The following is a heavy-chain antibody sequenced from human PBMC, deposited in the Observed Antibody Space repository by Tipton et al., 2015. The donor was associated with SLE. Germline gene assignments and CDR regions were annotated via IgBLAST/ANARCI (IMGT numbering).Heavy chain of an antibody. V-gene: IGHV4-59*08. J-gene: IGHJ6*03. CDR2: IYYSGST. Sequence: TLSLTCSVSGASISSNYWSWIRQPPGKGLEWIGYIYYSGSTNYSPSLESRVTISVDTSKNQFSLMLSSVTAADTAVYYCARGASVIVPATILGLGFSFYYCMDVWDKGTTVIVSS. D-gene: IGHD2-2*01. CDR1: GASISSNY. CDR3: ARGASVIVPATILGLGFSFYYCMDV.